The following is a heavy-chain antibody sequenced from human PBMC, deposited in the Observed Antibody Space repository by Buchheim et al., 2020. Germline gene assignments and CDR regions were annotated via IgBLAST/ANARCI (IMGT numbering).Heavy chain of an antibody. V-gene: IGHV4-30-2*01. Sequence: QLQLQESGSGLVKSSETLSLTCAVSGGSITSDGSSWSWIRQPPGKGLESIGYIYHSGVTFYNPSLKGRVTISVERSRNQFSLDLNSVTAADTAVYYCARGSGGSDFDYWGQGTL. CDR2: IYHSGVT. CDR3: ARGSGGSDFDY. D-gene: IGHD3-10*01. J-gene: IGHJ4*02. CDR1: GGSITSDGSS.